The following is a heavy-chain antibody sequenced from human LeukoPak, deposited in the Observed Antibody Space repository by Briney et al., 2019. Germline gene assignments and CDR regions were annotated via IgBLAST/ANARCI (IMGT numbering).Heavy chain of an antibody. CDR1: GGSISSYY. CDR2: IYYSGST. D-gene: IGHD3-16*02. J-gene: IGHJ4*02. CDR3: ARQRSPYDYVWGSYRPYHRQGYFDY. V-gene: IGHV4-59*08. Sequence: SETLSLTCTVSGGSISSYYWSWIRQPPGKGLEWIGYIYYSGSTNYNPSLKSRVTISVDTSKNQFSLKLSSVTAADTAVYYCARQRSPYDYVWGSYRPYHRQGYFDYWGQGTLVTVSS.